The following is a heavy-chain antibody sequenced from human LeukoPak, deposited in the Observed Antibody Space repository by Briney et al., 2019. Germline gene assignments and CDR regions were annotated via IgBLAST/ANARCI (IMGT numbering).Heavy chain of an antibody. CDR2: TYYKSNWYN. D-gene: IGHD2-2*01. J-gene: IGHJ4*02. CDR1: GDSVSRNNIA. Sequence: SQTLSLTCAISGDSVSRNNIAWNWIRQSPSRGLEWLGRTYYKSNWYNEYAVSVGSRITINPDTSKNQFSLQLNSVTPEDTAVYYCARGRDVVVVPAADLDYWGQGILVTVSS. CDR3: ARGRDVVVVPAADLDY. V-gene: IGHV6-1*01.